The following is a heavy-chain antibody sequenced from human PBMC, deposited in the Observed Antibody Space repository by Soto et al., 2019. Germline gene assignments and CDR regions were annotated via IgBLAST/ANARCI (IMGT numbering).Heavy chain of an antibody. CDR3: AREMADSGSAFDY. V-gene: IGHV1-2*02. Sequence: GASVKVSFKASGYTFSEHYIHWVRQAPGQGREWMGWISPKSGVTNFAQKFQGRVNMTRDTSISTAHMELTRLRSDDTAVYPCAREMADSGSAFDYWGQGTVVTVSS. J-gene: IGHJ4*02. D-gene: IGHD1-26*01. CDR1: GYTFSEHY. CDR2: ISPKSGVT.